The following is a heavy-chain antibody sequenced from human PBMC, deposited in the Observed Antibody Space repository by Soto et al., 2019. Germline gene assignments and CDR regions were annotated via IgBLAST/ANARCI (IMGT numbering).Heavy chain of an antibody. CDR3: TRGARIIAAAAFVFDY. CDR2: TRNKANSYTT. CDR1: GFTFSDYY. Sequence: GGSLILSCAASGFTFSDYYMDWVRQAPGKGLEWVARTRNKANSYTTEYAASVKGRFTISRDDSKNSLYLQMNSLKTEDTAVYYCTRGARIIAAAAFVFDYWGQGTLVTVSS. D-gene: IGHD6-13*01. J-gene: IGHJ4*02. V-gene: IGHV3-72*01.